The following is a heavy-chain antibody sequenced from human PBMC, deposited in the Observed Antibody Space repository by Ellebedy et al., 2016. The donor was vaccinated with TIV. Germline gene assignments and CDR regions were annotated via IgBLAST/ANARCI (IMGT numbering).Heavy chain of an antibody. CDR1: GGTFNNYA. V-gene: IGHV1-69*13. J-gene: IGHJ3*02. CDR3: ARKVGGGGAFDS. D-gene: IGHD3-16*01. CDR2: IVPLVGSI. Sequence: ASVKVSXXASGGTFNNYAFNWVRQAPGQGLEWMGGIVPLVGSIKYAEKFQGRVTISADESTTTGYLDFSSLTSEDTAVYYCARKVGGGGAFDSWGQGTMVTVSS.